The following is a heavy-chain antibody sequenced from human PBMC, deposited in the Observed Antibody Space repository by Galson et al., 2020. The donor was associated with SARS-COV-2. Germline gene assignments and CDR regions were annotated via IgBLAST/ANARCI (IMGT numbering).Heavy chain of an antibody. D-gene: IGHD7-27*01. V-gene: IGHV3-74*01. J-gene: IGHJ4*02. CDR2: IYSEGSST. CDR3: ARGDMGNDYFDY. CDR1: GFPFSSYW. Sequence: GGSLRLSCAASGFPFSSYWMHWVRQAPGKGLVWVSRIYSEGSSTSYADSVKGRFTISGDNAKNTLYLQMNSLRAEDTAVYYCARGDMGNDYFDYWGQGTLVTVSS.